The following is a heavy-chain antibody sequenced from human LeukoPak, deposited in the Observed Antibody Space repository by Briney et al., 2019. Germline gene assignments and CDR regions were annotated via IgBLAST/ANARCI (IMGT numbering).Heavy chain of an antibody. Sequence: PSETLSLTCAVSGGSFSGYYWSWIRQPPGKGLEWIGEINHSGSTNYNPSLKSRVTISVDTTKNQFSLKLSSMTAADTAVYDCARGDRISMIVEGAFDIWGQGTMVTVSS. CDR2: INHSGST. CDR1: GGSFSGYY. CDR3: ARGDRISMIVEGAFDI. V-gene: IGHV4-34*01. D-gene: IGHD3-22*01. J-gene: IGHJ3*02.